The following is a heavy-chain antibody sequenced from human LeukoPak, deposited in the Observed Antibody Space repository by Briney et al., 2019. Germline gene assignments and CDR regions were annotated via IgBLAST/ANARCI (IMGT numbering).Heavy chain of an antibody. CDR2: ILYDESNE. CDR3: ARDGSGSYSYYYYYMDV. Sequence: GGSLRLSCAASGFTFSSYAMHWVRQASGKGLEWVAVILYDESNESYADSVKGRFTISRDNSKNTLYLQMNSLRAEDTAVYYCARDGSGSYSYYYYYMDVWGKGTTVTVSS. CDR1: GFTFSSYA. D-gene: IGHD1-26*01. J-gene: IGHJ6*03. V-gene: IGHV3-30*04.